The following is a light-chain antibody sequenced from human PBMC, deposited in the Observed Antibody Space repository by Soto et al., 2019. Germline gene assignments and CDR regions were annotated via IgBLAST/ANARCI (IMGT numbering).Light chain of an antibody. CDR3: QQTYSVPRT. J-gene: IGKJ1*01. Sequence: DIQMTQSPSSLSASVGDRVTITCRASQSISNYLNWYQQKPGKAPNLLIYSASTLHSGVPSRFSGSGSGTDFTLTISRLQPEDFATYYCQQTYSVPRTFGQGPKVESK. CDR1: QSISNY. CDR2: SAS. V-gene: IGKV1-39*01.